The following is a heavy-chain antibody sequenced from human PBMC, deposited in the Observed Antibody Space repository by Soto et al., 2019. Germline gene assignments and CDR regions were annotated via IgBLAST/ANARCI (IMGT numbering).Heavy chain of an antibody. CDR2: IYPGGSI. Sequence: SETLSLTXTVSGDSITTYYWSWIRQPAGKGPEWIGRIYPGGSIDYIPSLKSRITLSFDTSKKQFSLKLNSVTAADTAVYYCSSGSFGVVSEFWGQGTLVTVSS. CDR3: SSGSFGVVSEF. V-gene: IGHV4-4*07. D-gene: IGHD3-3*01. J-gene: IGHJ4*02. CDR1: GDSITTYY.